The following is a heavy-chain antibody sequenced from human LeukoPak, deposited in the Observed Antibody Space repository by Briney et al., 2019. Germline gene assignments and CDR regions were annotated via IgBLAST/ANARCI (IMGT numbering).Heavy chain of an antibody. CDR2: ISYDGSSK. CDR3: AKCVLWFGGWLDV. J-gene: IGHJ6*04. Sequence: GGSLRLSCAASGFTFGTYAMHWVRQAPGKGLEWVAVISYDGSSKYYADSVKGRFTISRDNSKNTLYLQMNSLRAEDTAMYYCAKCVLWFGGWLDVWGKGTTVTISS. V-gene: IGHV3-30*04. CDR1: GFTFGTYA. D-gene: IGHD3-10*01.